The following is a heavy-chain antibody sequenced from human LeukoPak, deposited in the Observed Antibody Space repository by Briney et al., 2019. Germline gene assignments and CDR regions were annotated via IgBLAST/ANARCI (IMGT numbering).Heavy chain of an antibody. D-gene: IGHD3-22*01. CDR2: ISSSSSTI. CDR1: GFTFSSYS. CDR3: ARGGFLDYYDSSGYHECDY. Sequence: PGGSLRLSCAASGFTFSSYSMNWVRQAPGKGLEWVSYISSSSSTIYYADSVKGRFTISRDNSKNTLYLQMNSLRAEDTAVYYCARGGFLDYYDSSGYHECDYWGQGTLVTVSS. V-gene: IGHV3-48*01. J-gene: IGHJ4*02.